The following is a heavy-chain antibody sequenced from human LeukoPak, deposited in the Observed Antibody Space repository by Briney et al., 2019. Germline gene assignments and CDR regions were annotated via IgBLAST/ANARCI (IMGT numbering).Heavy chain of an antibody. CDR2: IQYDGRNK. Sequence: PGGSLRLSCAASGFSDSISGIHWVRQAPGKGLDWLAFIQYDGRNKYYADSVKGRFTMSRDNSKNTLTMFLQMNSLRGEDTAVYYCAKGGDYALVYWGQGTLVTVSS. D-gene: IGHD4-17*01. CDR3: AKGGDYALVY. V-gene: IGHV3-30*02. J-gene: IGHJ4*02. CDR1: GFSDSISG.